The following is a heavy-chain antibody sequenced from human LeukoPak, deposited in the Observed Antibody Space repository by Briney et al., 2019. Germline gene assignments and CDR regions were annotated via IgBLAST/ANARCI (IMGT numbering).Heavy chain of an antibody. CDR1: GFTFSSYA. CDR3: AQDYTGDPPYFHY. Sequence: GGSLRLSCAASGFTFSSYAMSWVRQAPGKGLEWVSTISGSAGRTSHADSVKGRFTISRDSSKNRLYLQMHSLRAEDTAIYYCAQDYTGDPPYFHYWGQGTLVTVSS. CDR2: ISGSAGRT. J-gene: IGHJ4*02. V-gene: IGHV3-23*01. D-gene: IGHD2-8*02.